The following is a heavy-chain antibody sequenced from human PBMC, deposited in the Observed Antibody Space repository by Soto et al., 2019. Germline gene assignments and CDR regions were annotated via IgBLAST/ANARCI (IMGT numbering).Heavy chain of an antibody. J-gene: IGHJ5*02. CDR3: TRADLTVTLSVFDP. D-gene: IGHD4-17*01. CDR1: GFIFSSHA. Sequence: QVQLVESGGGVVQPGRSLRLSCGASGFIFSSHAMHWVRQAPGKGLEWVAFISDDGSSKYYADSVQGRFTISRDNSKNTLYLQMNRLSAEDTAVYYCTRADLTVTLSVFDPWGQGTLVTVSS. V-gene: IGHV3-30-3*01. CDR2: ISDDGSSK.